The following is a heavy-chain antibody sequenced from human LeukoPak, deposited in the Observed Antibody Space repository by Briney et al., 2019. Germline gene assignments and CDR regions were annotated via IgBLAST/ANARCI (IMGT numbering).Heavy chain of an antibody. CDR1: GYTFTSYD. Sequence: ASVKVSCKASGYTFTSYDINWVRQATGQGLEWMGWMNPNSGNTGYAQKFQGRVTMTRNTSISTAYMELSSLRSEDKAVYYCARGFVLRFLEWLSYHNWFDPWGQGTLVTVSS. CDR2: MNPNSGNT. CDR3: ARGFVLRFLEWLSYHNWFDP. D-gene: IGHD3-3*01. V-gene: IGHV1-8*01. J-gene: IGHJ5*02.